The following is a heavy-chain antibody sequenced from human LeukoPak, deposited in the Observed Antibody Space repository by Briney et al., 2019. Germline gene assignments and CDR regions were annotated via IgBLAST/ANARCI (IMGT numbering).Heavy chain of an antibody. J-gene: IGHJ4*02. CDR2: TFYRSKWDN. CDR1: GDSVSSKSVA. V-gene: IGHV6-1*01. CDR3: ARSSGYFDY. D-gene: IGHD3-22*01. Sequence: SQTLSLTCVISGDSVSSKSVAWDWIRQSPSRGLEWLGRTFYRSKWDNDYAVSVRGRISVNPDTSKNQFSLQLNSVTPEDTAVYYCARSSGYFDYWAQGALVTVSS.